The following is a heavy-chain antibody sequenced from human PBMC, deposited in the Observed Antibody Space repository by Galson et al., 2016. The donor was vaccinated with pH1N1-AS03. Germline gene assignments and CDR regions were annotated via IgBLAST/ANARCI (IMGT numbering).Heavy chain of an antibody. CDR1: GDSISNTIW. V-gene: IGHV4-4*02. Sequence: SETLSLTCEVSGDSISNTIWWTWVRQPPGKGLEWIGHVYNSGSTNYNPSLKGRVAISVDTSKNQFSLKLNSVTAADAAVYYCATGLGWTADDWGQGTLVTVSS. J-gene: IGHJ4*02. CDR2: VYNSGST. D-gene: IGHD4-23*01. CDR3: ATGLGWTADD.